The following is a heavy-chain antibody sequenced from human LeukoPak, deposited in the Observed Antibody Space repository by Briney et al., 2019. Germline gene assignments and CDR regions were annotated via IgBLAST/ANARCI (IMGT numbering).Heavy chain of an antibody. Sequence: GGSLRLSCAASGFTFSSYWMHWVRQAPGKGLVWVSRINSDGSSTYYADSVKGRFSISRDNAKNTLYLQRNRLRAEDTAVYYCARGYGDWFDPWGQGTLVTVSS. CDR3: ARGYGDWFDP. J-gene: IGHJ5*02. CDR1: GFTFSSYW. D-gene: IGHD3-10*01. V-gene: IGHV3-74*01. CDR2: INSDGSST.